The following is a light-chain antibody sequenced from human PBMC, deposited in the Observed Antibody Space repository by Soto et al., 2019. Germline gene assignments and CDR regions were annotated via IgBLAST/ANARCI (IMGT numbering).Light chain of an antibody. Sequence: DIQMTQSPSTLSGSVGDRVTITCRASQTISSWLAWYQQKPGKAPKLLIYKASTLKSGVPSRFSGSGSGTEFTLTISGVQPEDFATYYCQQYNSYSWTFGQGTKVDIK. V-gene: IGKV1-5*03. CDR2: KAS. J-gene: IGKJ1*01. CDR1: QTISSW. CDR3: QQYNSYSWT.